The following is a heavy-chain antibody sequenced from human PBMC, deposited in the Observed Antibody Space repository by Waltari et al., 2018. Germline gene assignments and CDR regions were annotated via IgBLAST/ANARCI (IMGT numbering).Heavy chain of an antibody. J-gene: IGHJ4*02. CDR2: IIPIFGTA. D-gene: IGHD6-13*01. Sequence: QVQLVQSGAEVKKPGSSVKVSCKASGGTFSSYAIRWVRQDPGQGLEWMGGIIPIFGTANYAQKFQGRGTITADESTSTAYMELSSLRSEDTAVYYCAREAAAGTKVFDYWGQGTLVTVSS. CDR3: AREAAAGTKVFDY. V-gene: IGHV1-69*13. CDR1: GGTFSSYA.